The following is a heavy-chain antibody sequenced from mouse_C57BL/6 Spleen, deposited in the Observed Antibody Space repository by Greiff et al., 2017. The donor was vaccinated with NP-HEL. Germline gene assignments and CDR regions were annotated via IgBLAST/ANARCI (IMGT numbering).Heavy chain of an antibody. CDR2: ISDGGSYT. V-gene: IGHV5-4*01. CDR3: ARVPDYYGSRAYYYAMDY. Sequence: DVHLVESGGGLVKPGGSLKLSCAASGFTFSSYAMSWVRQTPEKRLEWVATISDGGSYTYYPDNVKGRFTISRDNAKNNLYLQMSHLKSEDTAMYYCARVPDYYGSRAYYYAMDYWGQGTSVTVSS. J-gene: IGHJ4*01. CDR1: GFTFSSYA. D-gene: IGHD1-1*01.